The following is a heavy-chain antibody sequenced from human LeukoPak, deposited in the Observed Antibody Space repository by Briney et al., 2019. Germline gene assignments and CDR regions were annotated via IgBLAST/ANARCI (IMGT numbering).Heavy chain of an antibody. D-gene: IGHD3-16*02. CDR2: IYHTGST. V-gene: IGHV4-4*02. J-gene: IGHJ3*01. CDR1: GASISSTNW. Sequence: PSETLSLTCAVSGASISSTNWWSWVRQPPGKGLEWIGEIYHTGSTKYNPSLESRVTMSVDKSNNQFSVRLSSVTAADTAVYYCARDFYQTHALDVWGQGTLVTVSS. CDR3: ARDFYQTHALDV.